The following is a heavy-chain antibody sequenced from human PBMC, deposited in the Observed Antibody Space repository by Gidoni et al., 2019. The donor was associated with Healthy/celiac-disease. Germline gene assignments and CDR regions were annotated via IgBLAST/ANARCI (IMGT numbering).Heavy chain of an antibody. CDR3: ARGITMVRGVPTRRFDP. V-gene: IGHV4-31*03. CDR2: IYSSGST. Sequence: QVQLQESGPGRVKPSQTLSLTCTVPGGSISSGSHYWSWIRQHPGKGLEWIGYIYSSGSTYYNPSLKSRVTISVDTSKNQFSLKLSSVTAADTAVYYCARGITMVRGVPTRRFDPWGQGTLVTVSS. J-gene: IGHJ5*02. D-gene: IGHD3-10*01. CDR1: GGSISSGSHY.